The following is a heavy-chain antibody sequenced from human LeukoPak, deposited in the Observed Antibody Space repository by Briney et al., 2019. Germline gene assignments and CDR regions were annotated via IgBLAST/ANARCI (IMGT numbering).Heavy chain of an antibody. D-gene: IGHD4-17*01. Sequence: KASETLSLTCTVSGGSISSYYWSWIRQPPGKGLEWIGYIYYSGSTNYNPSLKSRVTISVDTSKNQFSLKLSSVTAADTAVYYCAREKGTTVTRYRYYYYMDVWGKGTTVTISS. V-gene: IGHV4-59*01. CDR3: AREKGTTVTRYRYYYYMDV. CDR2: IYYSGST. CDR1: GGSISSYY. J-gene: IGHJ6*03.